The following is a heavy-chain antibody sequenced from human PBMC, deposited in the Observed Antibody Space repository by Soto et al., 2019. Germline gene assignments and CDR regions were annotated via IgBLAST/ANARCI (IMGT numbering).Heavy chain of an antibody. D-gene: IGHD6-25*01. J-gene: IGHJ6*02. Sequence: SETLSLTCTVSGGSISSSSYYWGWIRQPPGKGLEGIGSIYYSGSTYYNPSLKSRVTISVDTSKNQFSLKLSSVTAADTAVYYCARRAEGRNRRGPYYYYYYGMDVWGQGTTVTVSS. CDR3: ARRAEGRNRRGPYYYYYYGMDV. V-gene: IGHV4-39*01. CDR2: IYYSGST. CDR1: GGSISSSSYY.